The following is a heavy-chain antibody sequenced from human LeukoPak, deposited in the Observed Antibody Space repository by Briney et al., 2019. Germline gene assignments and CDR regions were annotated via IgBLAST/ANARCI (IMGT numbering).Heavy chain of an antibody. CDR2: IYSGGDT. CDR3: ARRTGEGFFDY. J-gene: IGHJ4*02. Sequence: GSLRLSCAASGITVSSNYMTWVRPAPGKGLEWLSVIYSGGDTYYADSVKGRFTISRGNSKNTLFLQMNSLRAEDTAVYYCARRTGEGFFDYWGQGTLVTVSS. CDR1: GITVSSNY. V-gene: IGHV3-66*01. D-gene: IGHD1-1*01.